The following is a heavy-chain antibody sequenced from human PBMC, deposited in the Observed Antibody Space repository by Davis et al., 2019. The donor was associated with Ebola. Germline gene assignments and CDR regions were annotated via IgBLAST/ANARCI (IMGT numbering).Heavy chain of an antibody. J-gene: IGHJ3*02. CDR3: ASPNTSGYESHDVFDI. CDR1: GFTFNSYD. CDR2: ISSDGTTI. V-gene: IGHV3-48*03. Sequence: GESLKISCAASGFTFNSYDMNWVRRAPGKGLEWVSYISSDGTTIYYADSVEGRFTISRDNAKNSLYLQMNSLRAEDTAVYYCASPNTSGYESHDVFDIWGQGTVVTVSS. D-gene: IGHD3-22*01.